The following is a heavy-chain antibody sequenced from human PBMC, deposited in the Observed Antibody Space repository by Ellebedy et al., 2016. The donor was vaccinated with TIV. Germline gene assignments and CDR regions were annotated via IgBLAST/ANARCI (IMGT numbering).Heavy chain of an antibody. CDR2: INGDGSVT. CDR3: ARGGYDFWSGYSY. Sequence: GESLKISXAASRFTFSTSWMTWVRQAPGKGLEWLANINGDGSVTNYVDSVKGRFTISRDNAKNSLYLQMNSLRAEDTAVYYCARGGYDFWSGYSYWGQGTLVTVSS. CDR1: RFTFSTSW. J-gene: IGHJ4*02. D-gene: IGHD3-3*01. V-gene: IGHV3-7*01.